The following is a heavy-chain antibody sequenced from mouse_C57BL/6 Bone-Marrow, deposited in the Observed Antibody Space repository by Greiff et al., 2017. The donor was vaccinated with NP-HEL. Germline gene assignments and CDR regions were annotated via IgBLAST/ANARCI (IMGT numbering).Heavy chain of an antibody. CDR3: APLLRWYAMDY. V-gene: IGHV1-81*01. CDR2: IYPRSGNT. D-gene: IGHD1-1*01. CDR1: GYTFTSYG. Sequence: QVQLQQPGAELARPGASVKLSCKASGYTFTSYGISWVKQRTGQGLEWIGEIYPRSGNTYYNEKFKGKATLTADKSSSTAYMELRSLTSEDSAVYFCAPLLRWYAMDYWGQGTSVTVSS. J-gene: IGHJ4*01.